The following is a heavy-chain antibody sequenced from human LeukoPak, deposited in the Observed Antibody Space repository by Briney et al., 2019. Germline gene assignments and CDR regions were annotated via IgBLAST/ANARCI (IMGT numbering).Heavy chain of an antibody. CDR1: GYTFTSYG. J-gene: IGHJ4*02. CDR2: ISAYNGNT. Sequence: GASVKVSCKASGYTFTSYGISWVRHAPGQGLEWMGWISAYNGNTNYAQKLQGRVTMTTDTSTSTAYMELRSLRSDDTAVYYCARASGNNYYDSSGCDYWGQGTLVTVSS. V-gene: IGHV1-18*01. D-gene: IGHD3-22*01. CDR3: ARASGNNYYDSSGCDY.